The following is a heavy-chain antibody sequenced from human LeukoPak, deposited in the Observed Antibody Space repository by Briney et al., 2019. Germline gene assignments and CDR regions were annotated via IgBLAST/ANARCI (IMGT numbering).Heavy chain of an antibody. Sequence: PSETLSLTCIVSGGSISSSIYYWAWVRQPPGKGLEWIGTVFYNGATQYSPSLRSRVTISIDTSTNQFSLKLTSVTAADTALYYCAVPALNSLHSDPDYYYYMDVWGKGTTVTVSS. D-gene: IGHD1-7*01. CDR2: VFYNGAT. CDR1: GGSISSSIYY. J-gene: IGHJ6*03. CDR3: AVPALNSLHSDPDYYYYMDV. V-gene: IGHV4-39*07.